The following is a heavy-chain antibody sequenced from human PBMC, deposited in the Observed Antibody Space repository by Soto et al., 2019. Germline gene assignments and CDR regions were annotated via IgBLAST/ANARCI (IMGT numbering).Heavy chain of an antibody. CDR2: ISYDGSNK. J-gene: IGHJ6*02. V-gene: IGHV3-30*18. CDR1: GFTFSSYG. D-gene: IGHD2-21*02. Sequence: GGSLRLSCAASGFTFSSYGMHWVRQAPGKGLEWVAVISYDGSNKYYADSVKGRFTISRDNSKNTLYLQMNSLRAEDTAVYYCAKNLSHLVVATETDYGMDVWGQGTTVTVSS. CDR3: AKNLSHLVVATETDYGMDV.